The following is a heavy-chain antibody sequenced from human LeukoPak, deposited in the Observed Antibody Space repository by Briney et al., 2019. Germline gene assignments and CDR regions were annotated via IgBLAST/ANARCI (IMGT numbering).Heavy chain of an antibody. CDR2: INHSGST. D-gene: IGHD7-27*01. CDR1: GGSFSGYY. Sequence: SETLSLTCAVYGGSFSGYYWSWIRQPPGKGLEWIGEINHSGSTNYNPSLKSRVTISVDTSKNQFSLKLSSVTAADTAVYYCARDRWELGIGGWAGYYYFDYWGQGTLVTVSS. J-gene: IGHJ4*02. CDR3: ARDRWELGIGGWAGYYYFDY. V-gene: IGHV4-34*01.